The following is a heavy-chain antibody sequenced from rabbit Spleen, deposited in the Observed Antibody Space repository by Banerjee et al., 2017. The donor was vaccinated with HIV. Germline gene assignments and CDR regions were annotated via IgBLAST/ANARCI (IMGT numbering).Heavy chain of an antibody. J-gene: IGHJ4*01. Sequence: QEQLEESGGDLVKLEGSLTLTCTVSGFSFSSSQYMCWVRQAPGKGLEWIGCIYIGISRPYYANWAKGRFTISKTSSTTVTLQMTSLTVTDTATYFCARDVVSGSSRTNLWGPGTLVTVS. D-gene: IGHD4-2*01. CDR3: ARDVVSGSSRTNL. V-gene: IGHV1S45*01. CDR2: IYIGISRP. CDR1: GFSFSSSQY.